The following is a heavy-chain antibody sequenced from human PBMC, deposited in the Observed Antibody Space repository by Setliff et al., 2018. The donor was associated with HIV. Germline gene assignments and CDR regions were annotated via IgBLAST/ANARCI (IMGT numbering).Heavy chain of an antibody. D-gene: IGHD3-10*01. Sequence: PSETLSLTCTVSGGSISSYYLSWIRQPPGKGLEWIGYIHYSGSTNYNPSLKRRVTISVDTSRSQFSLKLSSVTAADPAVYYCARGRDKYGPIDYWGQGTLVTVPS. CDR2: IHYSGST. J-gene: IGHJ4*02. CDR3: ARGRDKYGPIDY. CDR1: GGSISSYY. V-gene: IGHV4-59*01.